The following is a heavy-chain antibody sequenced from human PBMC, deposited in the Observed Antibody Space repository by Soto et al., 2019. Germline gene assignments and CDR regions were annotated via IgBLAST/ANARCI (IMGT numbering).Heavy chain of an antibody. Sequence: QVQLVQSGAEVRKPGASVKVSCKASGYTFKSHYIHWLRQAPGQGLEWLGVINPGTGRTTYAQSFQGRVIMVRDTSTSTVNMDLSSLRSEDTAVYYCAREIVVVGRDYYRGMDVWGQGTKVTVSS. V-gene: IGHV1-46*02. J-gene: IGHJ6*02. CDR2: INPGTGRT. D-gene: IGHD3-22*01. CDR3: AREIVVVGRDYYRGMDV. CDR1: GYTFKSHY.